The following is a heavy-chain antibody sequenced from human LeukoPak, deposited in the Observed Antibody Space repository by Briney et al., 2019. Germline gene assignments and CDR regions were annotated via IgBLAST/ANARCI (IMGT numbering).Heavy chain of an antibody. D-gene: IGHD2-21*02. CDR3: AGWGAVGTGFDP. Sequence: SETLSLTCTVSGGSISSSSYYWGWIRQPPGKGLEWIGSIYYSGSTYYNPSLKSRVTISVDTSKNQSSLKLSSVTAADTAVYYCAGWGAVGTGFDPWGQGTLVTVSS. V-gene: IGHV4-39*01. CDR2: IYYSGST. J-gene: IGHJ5*02. CDR1: GGSISSSSYY.